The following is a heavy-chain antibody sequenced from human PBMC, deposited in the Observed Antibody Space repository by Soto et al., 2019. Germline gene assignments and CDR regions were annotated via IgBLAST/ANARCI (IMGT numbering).Heavy chain of an antibody. V-gene: IGHV3-73*01. CDR2: IRSKGHNYAT. D-gene: IGHD3-16*01. CDR3: TRDLFSYDYSGILWFDP. J-gene: IGHJ5*02. CDR1: GLSFVGSA. Sequence: GSLRLSCAAAGLSFVGSAMYWFRQSAGKGPEWVGRIRSKGHNYATEYAASVKGRFTISRDDSKNTAYLQMNSLQTEDTAVYYCTRDLFSYDYSGILWFDPWGQGTLVTVSS.